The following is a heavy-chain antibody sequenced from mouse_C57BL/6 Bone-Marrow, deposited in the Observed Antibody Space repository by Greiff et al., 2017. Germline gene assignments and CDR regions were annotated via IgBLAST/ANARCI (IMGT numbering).Heavy chain of an antibody. V-gene: IGHV1-72*01. CDR3: ARGEIHYYGSSYEWYLDV. CDR1: GYTFTSYW. J-gene: IGHJ1*03. Sequence: QVQLQQPGAELVKPGASVKLSCKASGYTFTSYWMHWVKQRPGRGLEWIGRIDPNSGGTKYNEKFKGKATLTVDKPSSTAYMQLSSLTSEDSAVYYCARGEIHYYGSSYEWYLDVWGTGTTVTVSS. CDR2: IDPNSGGT. D-gene: IGHD1-1*01.